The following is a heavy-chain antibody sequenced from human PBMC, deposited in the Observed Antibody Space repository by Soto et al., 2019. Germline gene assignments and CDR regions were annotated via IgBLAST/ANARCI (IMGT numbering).Heavy chain of an antibody. CDR1: GGTFSSYA. CDR2: IIPIFGTA. D-gene: IGHD6-19*01. CDR3: ARDGTEQQWLGDYWYFDL. J-gene: IGHJ2*01. Sequence: QVQLVQSGAEVKKPGSSVKVSCKASGGTFSSYAISWVRQAPGQGLEWMGGIIPIFGTANYAQKFQGRVTITADESTSTDYMELSSLRSEDTAVYYCARDGTEQQWLGDYWYFDLWGRGTLVTVSS. V-gene: IGHV1-69*01.